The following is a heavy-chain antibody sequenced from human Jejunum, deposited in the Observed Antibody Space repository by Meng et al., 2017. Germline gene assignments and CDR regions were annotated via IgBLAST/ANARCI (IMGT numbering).Heavy chain of an antibody. CDR3: ARDSDYGGNSLNWFDP. D-gene: IGHD4-23*01. J-gene: IGHJ5*02. CDR1: GASISSYY. CDR2: LYHSGST. V-gene: IGHV4-59*01. Sequence: QVHLQESAPGLVKPSETLSLTCAVSGASISSYYWSWIRQPPGKRLEWIGYLYHSGSTNYNPSLKSRVTIAVDTSKNQFSLKLTSVTAADTAVYYCARDSDYGGNSLNWFDPWGPGTLVTVSS.